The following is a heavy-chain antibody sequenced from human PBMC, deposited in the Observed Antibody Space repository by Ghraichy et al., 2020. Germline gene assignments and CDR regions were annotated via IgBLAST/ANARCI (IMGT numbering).Heavy chain of an antibody. D-gene: IGHD1-7*01. CDR2: IYYSGST. V-gene: IGHV4-61*01. CDR3: ARAPESGQLELRWFDP. J-gene: IGHJ5*02. Sequence: TLSLTCTVSGGSVSSASYYWSWIRQPPGKGLEWIGYIYYSGSTNYNPSLKSRVTISVDTSKNQFSLKLSSVTAADTAVYYCARAPESGQLELRWFDPWGQGTLVTVSS. CDR1: GGSVSSASYY.